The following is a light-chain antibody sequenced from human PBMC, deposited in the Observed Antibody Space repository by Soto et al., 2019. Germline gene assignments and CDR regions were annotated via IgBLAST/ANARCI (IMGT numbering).Light chain of an antibody. CDR2: TAS. V-gene: IGKV1-9*01. Sequence: DIQLTQSPSFLSASVGDRVTITCRASQGIGSYLAWYHQKAGKAPKLLIHTASTLQIGVPSRFSGSGSGTEFTLTISSLQPEDFATYYCQQRNSYPITFGQGTRLEIK. CDR1: QGIGSY. CDR3: QQRNSYPIT. J-gene: IGKJ5*01.